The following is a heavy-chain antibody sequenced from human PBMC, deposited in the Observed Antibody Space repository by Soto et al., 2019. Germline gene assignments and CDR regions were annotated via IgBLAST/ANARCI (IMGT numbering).Heavy chain of an antibody. CDR2: IIPILGIA. D-gene: IGHD3-22*01. V-gene: IGHV1-69*04. Sequence: SVKVSCKASRGTFSSYTISWVRQAPGQGLEWMGRIIPILGIANYAQKFQGRVTITADKSTSTAYMELSSLRSEDTAVYYCARDLGYYYDSSGLPGYWGQGTLVTVSS. J-gene: IGHJ4*02. CDR1: RGTFSSYT. CDR3: ARDLGYYYDSSGLPGY.